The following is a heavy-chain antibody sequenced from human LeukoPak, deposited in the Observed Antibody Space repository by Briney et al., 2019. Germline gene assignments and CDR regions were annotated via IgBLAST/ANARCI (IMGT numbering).Heavy chain of an antibody. CDR1: GFTFSSYA. Sequence: LGGSLRFSCAASGFTFSSYAMSWVRQAPGKGLEWVSAISGSGGSTYYADSVKGRFTISRDNSKNTLYLQMNSLRAEDTAVYYCANNFPAWIRLWPADEIDYWGQGTLVTVSS. CDR2: ISGSGGST. J-gene: IGHJ4*02. D-gene: IGHD5-18*01. V-gene: IGHV3-23*01. CDR3: ANNFPAWIRLWPADEIDY.